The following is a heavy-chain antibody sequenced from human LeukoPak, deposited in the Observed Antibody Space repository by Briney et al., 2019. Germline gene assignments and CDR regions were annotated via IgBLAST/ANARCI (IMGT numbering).Heavy chain of an antibody. D-gene: IGHD2-2*01. V-gene: IGHV3-33*06. J-gene: IGHJ3*02. Sequence: QAGGSLRLSCAASGFTFSSYGMHWVRQAPGKGLEWVAVIWYDGSNKYYADSVKGRFTISRDNSKNTLYLQMNSLRAEDTAVYYCAKGRSGTEEAFDIWGQGTMVTVSS. CDR3: AKGRSGTEEAFDI. CDR1: GFTFSSYG. CDR2: IWYDGSNK.